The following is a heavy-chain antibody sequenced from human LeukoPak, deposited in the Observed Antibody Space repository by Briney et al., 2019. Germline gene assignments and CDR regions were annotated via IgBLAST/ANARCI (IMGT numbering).Heavy chain of an antibody. D-gene: IGHD3-3*01. V-gene: IGHV3-23*01. CDR1: GFTFSSYA. J-gene: IGHJ4*02. Sequence: GGSLGLSCAASGFTFSSYAMSWVRQAPGKGLEWVSAISGSGGSTYYADSVKGRFTISRDNSKNTLYLQMNSLGAEDTAVYYCAKDRFLEWLFDYWGQGTLVTVSS. CDR3: AKDRFLEWLFDY. CDR2: ISGSGGST.